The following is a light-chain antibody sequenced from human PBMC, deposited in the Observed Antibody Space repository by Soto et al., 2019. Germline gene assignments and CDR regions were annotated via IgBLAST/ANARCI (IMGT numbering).Light chain of an antibody. V-gene: IGKV1-39*01. CDR3: QPSYSTPTPPT. CDR1: QSITTH. CDR2: AAS. J-gene: IGKJ2*01. Sequence: DIQMTQSPSSLSASVGDRVTMTCRASQSITTHVNWYQQKPGKAPKLLIYAASILQSGVPSRFSGSGSGTDFTLTISSLQPEDFATYFCQPSYSTPTPPTFGQGTKLEIK.